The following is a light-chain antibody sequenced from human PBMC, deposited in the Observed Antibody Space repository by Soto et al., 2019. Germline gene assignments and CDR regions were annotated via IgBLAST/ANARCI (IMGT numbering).Light chain of an antibody. CDR2: DVS. V-gene: IGLV2-14*01. Sequence: QSVLTQPASVSGSPGQSITISCTGTSSDVGGYNYVSWYQQHPGKAPKLMIYDVSNRPSGVSTRFSGFKSGNMASLTISGLQAEDESDYYCSSYTSSSTVVFGGGTKVTVL. CDR1: SSDVGGYNY. CDR3: SSYTSSSTVV. J-gene: IGLJ2*01.